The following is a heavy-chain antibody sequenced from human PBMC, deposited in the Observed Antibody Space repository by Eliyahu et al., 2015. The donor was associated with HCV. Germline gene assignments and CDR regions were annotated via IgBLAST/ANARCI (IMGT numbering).Heavy chain of an antibody. V-gene: IGHV3-30*03. Sequence: QVHLVESGGGLLQPGRSLRLSXXASGFTFNSYVLXWVRQAPGKGLEWVTGISSDGSQKFYADSVKGRFTISRDNSKNTLYLQMNNVRLQDTAVYYXARDLGGRRYSVPYFDSWGQGTVVTVS. CDR3: ARDLGGRRYSVPYFDS. CDR2: ISSDGSQK. J-gene: IGHJ4*02. CDR1: GFTFNSYV. D-gene: IGHD3-16*01.